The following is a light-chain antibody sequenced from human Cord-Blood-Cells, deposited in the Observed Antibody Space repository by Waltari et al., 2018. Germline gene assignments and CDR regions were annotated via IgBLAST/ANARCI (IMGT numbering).Light chain of an antibody. CDR3: QQSYSTPPWT. CDR1: QSISSY. Sequence: DIQMTQSPSSLSASVGDSVTIICRASQSISSYLNWYQQKPGKAPKLLIYAASSLQSGVPSRFSGSGSGTDFTLTISSLQPEDFATYYCQQSYSTPPWTFGQGTKVEIK. J-gene: IGKJ1*01. CDR2: AAS. V-gene: IGKV1-39*01.